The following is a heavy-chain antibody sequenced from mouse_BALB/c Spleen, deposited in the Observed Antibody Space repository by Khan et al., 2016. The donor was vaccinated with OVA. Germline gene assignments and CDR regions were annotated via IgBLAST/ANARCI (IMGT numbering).Heavy chain of an antibody. CDR2: IIPTSGYT. J-gene: IGHJ2*01. CDR1: GYTFTTYW. Sequence: QVQLKQSGAELAKPGASVKMSCKASGYTFTTYWRHWVKQRPGQGLEWIGYIIPTSGYTDYNAKFKDRATFSPDKSSSTAYMQLNSLTSEDSAVYYCTRDRIDYWGQGTTRTVSS. V-gene: IGHV1-7*01. CDR3: TRDRIDY.